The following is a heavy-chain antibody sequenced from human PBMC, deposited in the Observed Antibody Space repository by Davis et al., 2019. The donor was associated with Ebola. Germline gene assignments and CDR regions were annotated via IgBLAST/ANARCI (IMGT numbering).Heavy chain of an antibody. CDR1: GGSFSGYY. D-gene: IGHD6-13*01. V-gene: IGHV4-34*01. Sequence: PSETLSLTCAVYGGSFSGYYWSWIRQPPGKGLEWIGEINHSGSTNYNPSLKSRVTISVDTSKNQFSLKLSSVTAADTAVYYCARHYLAALWDWGQGTLVTVSS. CDR2: INHSGST. J-gene: IGHJ4*02. CDR3: ARHYLAALWD.